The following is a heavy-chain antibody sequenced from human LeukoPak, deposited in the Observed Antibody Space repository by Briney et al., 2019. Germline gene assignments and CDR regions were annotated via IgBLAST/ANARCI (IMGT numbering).Heavy chain of an antibody. D-gene: IGHD3-16*01. Sequence: GGSLRLPCAAPGFTFSSYAMHWVRQAPDKGLEYVAVISNDGTYKYYGASVKGRFTSSRDNSKNTLYLQMDSLRSEDTAVYSCTRKSGGPWRKMNDWFYPWGQGTLVIVSS. V-gene: IGHV3-30*04. CDR3: TRKSGGPWRKMNDWFYP. CDR1: GFTFSSYA. CDR2: ISNDGTYK. J-gene: IGHJ5*02.